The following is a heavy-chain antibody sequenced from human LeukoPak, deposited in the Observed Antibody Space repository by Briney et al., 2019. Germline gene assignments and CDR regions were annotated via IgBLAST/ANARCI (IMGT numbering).Heavy chain of an antibody. V-gene: IGHV1-69*13. CDR3: ARVAPIYSADGFLDRFGTFDY. CDR2: IIPIFGTA. D-gene: IGHD3/OR15-3a*01. Sequence: GASVKVSCKASGGTFISYAISWVRQAPGQGLEWMGGIIPIFGTANYAQKFQGRVTITADESTSTAYMELSSLRSEDTAVYYCARVAPIYSADGFLDRFGTFDYWGQGTLVTVSS. J-gene: IGHJ4*02. CDR1: GGTFISYA.